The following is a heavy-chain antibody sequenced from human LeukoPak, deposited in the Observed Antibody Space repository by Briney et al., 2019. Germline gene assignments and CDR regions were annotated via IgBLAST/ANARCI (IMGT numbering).Heavy chain of an antibody. Sequence: GESLRLSCAASGFIFSNYWMRWVRQAPGKGLEWVANIKGDGSDKNYVDPVKGRFTISRDNAKNSMYLEMNSLRGDDTAVYYCAREGLPAAGDCWGQGTLVTVSS. CDR1: GFIFSNYW. D-gene: IGHD2-2*01. CDR2: IKGDGSDK. CDR3: AREGLPAAGDC. V-gene: IGHV3-7*01. J-gene: IGHJ4*02.